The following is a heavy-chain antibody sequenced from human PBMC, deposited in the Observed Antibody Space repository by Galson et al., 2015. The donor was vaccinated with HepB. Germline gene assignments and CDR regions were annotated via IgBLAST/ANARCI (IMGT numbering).Heavy chain of an antibody. Sequence: SLRLSCATSGFTFTNYAMSWVRQAPGKGLEWGSGIIAIGTSTHYADSVKGRFTISRDNSKNTIYLQMNSLRAEDSAVYYCAKDYADKLMTSETAALFEYWGQGALVTVSS. D-gene: IGHD3-16*01. CDR1: GFTFTNYA. J-gene: IGHJ4*02. CDR2: IIAIGTST. V-gene: IGHV3-23*05. CDR3: AKDYADKLMTSETAALFEY.